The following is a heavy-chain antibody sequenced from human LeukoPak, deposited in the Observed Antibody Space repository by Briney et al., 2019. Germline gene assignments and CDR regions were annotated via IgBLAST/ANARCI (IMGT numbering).Heavy chain of an antibody. J-gene: IGHJ4*02. CDR1: GGSFSGYY. CDR2: INHSGST. V-gene: IGHV4-34*01. CDR3: ARGHSNYGD. Sequence: SETLSLTCAVYGGSFSGYYWSWIRQPPGKGLEWIGEINHSGSTNYNPSLKSRVTISVDTSKSQFSLKLSSVTAADTAVYYCARGHSNYGDWGQGTLVTVSS. D-gene: IGHD4-11*01.